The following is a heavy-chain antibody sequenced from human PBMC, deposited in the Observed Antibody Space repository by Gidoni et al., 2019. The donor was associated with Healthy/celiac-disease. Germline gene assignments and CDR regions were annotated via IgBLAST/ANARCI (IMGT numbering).Heavy chain of an antibody. V-gene: IGHV4-31*03. CDR3: ARDFSGGSGSYNP. D-gene: IGHD3-10*01. CDR2: IYYSGST. Sequence: QVQLQESGPGLVKPSPTLSLPCTVSGGSISSGGYYWSWIRQHPGKGLEWIGYIYYSGSTYYNPSLKSRVTISVDTSKNQFSLKLSSVTAADTAVYYCARDFSGGSGSYNPWGQGTLVTVSS. CDR1: GGSISSGGYY. J-gene: IGHJ5*02.